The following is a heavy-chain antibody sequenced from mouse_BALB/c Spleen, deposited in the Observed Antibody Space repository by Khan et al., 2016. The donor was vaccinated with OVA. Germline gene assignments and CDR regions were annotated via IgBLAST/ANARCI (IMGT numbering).Heavy chain of an antibody. CDR3: ASGGDWYFDV. Sequence: QIQLVQSGPELKKPGETVKISCKASGYTFTNYGMNWVKQAPGKGLKWMGWINTYTGEPTYADDFKGRFAFSLETSASTAYLQIKNLTNEDTATYFCASGGDWYFDVWGAGTTVTVSS. CDR1: GYTFTNYG. CDR2: INTYTGEP. J-gene: IGHJ1*01. D-gene: IGHD1-1*02. V-gene: IGHV9-3-1*01.